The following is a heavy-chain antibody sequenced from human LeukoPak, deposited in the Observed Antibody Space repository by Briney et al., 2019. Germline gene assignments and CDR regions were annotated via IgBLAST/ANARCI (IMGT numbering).Heavy chain of an antibody. CDR1: GFTFSSYN. CDR2: ISSSGSAI. D-gene: IGHD2-2*01. J-gene: IGHJ6*02. V-gene: IGHV3-48*01. Sequence: PGGSLRLSCAASGFTFSSYNMNWVRQAPGKGLEWVSYISSSGSAIYYADSVKGRFTIPRDNAKNSLFLQMNSLRAEDTAVYYCATFAPEYCSSTSCLDVWGQGTTVTVSS. CDR3: ATFAPEYCSSTSCLDV.